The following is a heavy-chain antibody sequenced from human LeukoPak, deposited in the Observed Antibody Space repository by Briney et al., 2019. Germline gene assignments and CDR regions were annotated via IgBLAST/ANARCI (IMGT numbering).Heavy chain of an antibody. CDR3: ARDNGGWFDT. Sequence: GGSLRLSCVASEFIFSDYWMSWVRQAPGKGLEWVANIKQGGREEKYVSSVKGRFAISRDNAKSTLYLQMDSLSGDDTAVYYCARDNGGWFDTWGRGTLVTVSS. CDR1: EFIFSDYW. D-gene: IGHD3-10*01. J-gene: IGHJ5*02. CDR2: IKQGGREE. V-gene: IGHV3-7*03.